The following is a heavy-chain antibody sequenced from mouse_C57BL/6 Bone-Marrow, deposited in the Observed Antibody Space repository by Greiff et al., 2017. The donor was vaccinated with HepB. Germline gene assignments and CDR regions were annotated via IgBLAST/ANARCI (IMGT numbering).Heavy chain of an antibody. CDR2: IHPNSGST. V-gene: IGHV1-64*01. J-gene: IGHJ4*01. D-gene: IGHD2-5*01. CDR1: GYTFTSYW. Sequence: VQLQQPGAELVKPGASVKLSCKASGYTFTSYWMHWVKQRPGQGLEWIGMIHPNSGSTNYNEKFKSKATLTVDKSSSTAYMQLSSLTSEDSAVYYCARLRSNFYYAMDYWGQGTSVTVSS. CDR3: ARLRSNFYYAMDY.